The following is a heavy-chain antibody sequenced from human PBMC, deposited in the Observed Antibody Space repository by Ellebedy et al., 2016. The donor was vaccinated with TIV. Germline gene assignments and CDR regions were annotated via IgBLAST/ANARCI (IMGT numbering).Heavy chain of an antibody. CDR1: GYTFTSYY. J-gene: IGHJ4*02. D-gene: IGHD4-17*01. Sequence: ASVKVSCXASGYTFTSYYMHWVRQAPGQGLEWMGWINPNSGGTNYAQKFQGWVTMTRDTSISTAYMELSRLRSDDTAVYYCAREEGAVTTGFDYWGQGTLVTVSS. V-gene: IGHV1-2*04. CDR2: INPNSGGT. CDR3: AREEGAVTTGFDY.